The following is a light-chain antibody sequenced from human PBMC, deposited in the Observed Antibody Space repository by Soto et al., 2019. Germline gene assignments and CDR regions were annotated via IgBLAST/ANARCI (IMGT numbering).Light chain of an antibody. J-gene: IGKJ1*01. Sequence: DIQMTQSPSTLSASVGDRVTITCRASQSISSWLAWYQQKPGKAPKLLIYKASTLESGVPSRFSGSGSGTEFTLTISSLQNDDFATYDCQQYNSYSPTFGQGTKVDIK. CDR1: QSISSW. CDR3: QQYNSYSPT. CDR2: KAS. V-gene: IGKV1-5*03.